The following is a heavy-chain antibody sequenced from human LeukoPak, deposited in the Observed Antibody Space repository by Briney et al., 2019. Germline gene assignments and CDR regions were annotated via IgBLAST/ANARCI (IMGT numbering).Heavy chain of an antibody. CDR1: GYTFTSYG. J-gene: IGHJ5*02. V-gene: IGHV1-18*01. CDR2: ISAYNGNT. Sequence: ASVKVSYKASGYTFTSYGISWVRQAPGQGLEWMGWISAYNGNTNYAQKLQGRVTMTTDTSTSTAYMELRSLRSDDTAVYYCARAKPVFYGGNSVPNWFDPWGQGTLVTVSS. CDR3: ARAKPVFYGGNSVPNWFDP. D-gene: IGHD4-23*01.